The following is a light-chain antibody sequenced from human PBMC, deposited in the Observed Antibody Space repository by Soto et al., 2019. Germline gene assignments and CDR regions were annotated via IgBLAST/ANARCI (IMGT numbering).Light chain of an antibody. CDR3: QQYGSSPPIT. CDR1: QSVSSSY. V-gene: IGKV3-20*01. CDR2: GAS. J-gene: IGKJ5*01. Sequence: EIVLTQPPGTLSLSPGERATLSCRASQSVSSSYLTWYQQKPGQAPRLLIYGASSRATVIPDRFSGSGSGTDFTLTISRLEPEDFAVYYCQQYGSSPPITFGQGTRLEIK.